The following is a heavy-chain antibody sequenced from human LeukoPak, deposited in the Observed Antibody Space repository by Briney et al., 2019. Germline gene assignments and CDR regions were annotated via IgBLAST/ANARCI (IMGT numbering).Heavy chain of an antibody. CDR1: GFTFSDYA. V-gene: IGHV3-23*01. CDR2: ISDNGGGT. J-gene: IGHJ5*02. CDR3: AKGGPPRRFDP. Sequence: PGGSLRLSCTASGFTFSDYAMSWVRQAPGEGLEWVSSISDNGGGTYYADSVKGRFTISRDNSKNTLFLQMNSLRAEDSAVYYCAKGGPPRRFDPWGQGTLVTVSS.